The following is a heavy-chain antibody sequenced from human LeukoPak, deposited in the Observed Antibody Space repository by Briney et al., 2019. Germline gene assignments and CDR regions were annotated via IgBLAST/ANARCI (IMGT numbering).Heavy chain of an antibody. J-gene: IGHJ4*02. CDR2: IYYSGST. CDR1: GGSISSSSYY. Sequence: SETLSLTCTVSGGSISSSSYYWGWIRQPPGKGLEWIGSIYYSGSTYYNPSLKSRVTISVDTSKNQFSLKLSSVTAADTAVYYCARRKAGYSSSWYGGYYFDYWGQGTLVTVSS. D-gene: IGHD6-13*01. V-gene: IGHV4-39*01. CDR3: ARRKAGYSSSWYGGYYFDY.